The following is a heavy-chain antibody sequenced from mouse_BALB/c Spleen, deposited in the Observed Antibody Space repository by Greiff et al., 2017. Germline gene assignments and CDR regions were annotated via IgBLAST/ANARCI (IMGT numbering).Heavy chain of an antibody. CDR1: GYAFSSYW. D-gene: IGHD2-14*01. V-gene: IGHV1-80*01. CDR2: IYPGDGDT. Sequence: VKLQESGAELVRPGSSVKISCKASGYAFSSYWMNWVKQRPGQGLEWIGQIYPGDGDTNYNGKFKGKATLTADKSSSTAYMQLSSLTSEDSAVYFCARRRYDYFDYWGQGTTLTVSS. CDR3: ARRRYDYFDY. J-gene: IGHJ2*01.